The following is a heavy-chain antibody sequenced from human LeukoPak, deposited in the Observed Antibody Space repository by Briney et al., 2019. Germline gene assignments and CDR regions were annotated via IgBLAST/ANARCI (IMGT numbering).Heavy chain of an antibody. Sequence: AGGSLRLSCAVSGFTFSSRLMHWDRQAPGEGLVWVALIKDDGTTNYADSVRGRFTASRDDAKNTVYLQMSSLRADDTAVYYCHPLSYVSNWGQGTLVTVSA. CDR1: GFTFSSRL. CDR3: HPLSYVSN. CDR2: IKDDGTT. D-gene: IGHD3-22*01. J-gene: IGHJ4*02. V-gene: IGHV3-74*01.